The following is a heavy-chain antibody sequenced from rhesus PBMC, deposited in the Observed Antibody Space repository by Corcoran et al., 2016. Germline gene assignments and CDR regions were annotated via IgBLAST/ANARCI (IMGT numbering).Heavy chain of an antibody. CDR3: ARQNYLDDDAYFGDFFFDS. CDR1: GFSLTTSGMR. D-gene: IGHD3-9*01. V-gene: IGHV2S2*01. CDR2: IDWNDYR. J-gene: IGHJ4*01. Sequence: QVTLKESGPALVKPTQTLTLTCTVSGFSLTTSGMRMNWIRQPPGKALEWLARIDWNDYRYYPASMKSTLASSKYTSQNQVVRTLTNMDPEDTATYYGARQNYLDDDAYFGDFFFDSWGQGVLVTVSS.